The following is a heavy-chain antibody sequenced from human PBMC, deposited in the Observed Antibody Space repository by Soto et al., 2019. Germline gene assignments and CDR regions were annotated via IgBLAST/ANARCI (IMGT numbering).Heavy chain of an antibody. J-gene: IGHJ5*02. V-gene: IGHV1-3*01. CDR3: ARSPMVRGVIPNWFDP. Sequence: ASVKVSSKASGYTFTSYAMHWVRQAPGQRLKWMGWINAGNGNTKYSQKFQGRVTITRDTSASTAYMELSRLRSEDTAVYYCARSPMVRGVIPNWFDPWGQGTLVTVSS. CDR1: GYTFTSYA. CDR2: INAGNGNT. D-gene: IGHD3-10*01.